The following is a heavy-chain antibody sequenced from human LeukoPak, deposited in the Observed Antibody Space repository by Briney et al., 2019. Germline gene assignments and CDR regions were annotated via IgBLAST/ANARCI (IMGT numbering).Heavy chain of an antibody. CDR1: GFTFSSYA. V-gene: IGHV3-23*01. CDR2: ISGSGGST. CDR3: ARVGWEFYFDF. Sequence: GGSLRLSCAASGFTFSSYAMSWVRQAPGKGLEWVSAISGSGGSTYYADSVKGRFTISRDNSKHTVYLQMNSLRNEDTAVYYCARVGWEFYFDFWGQGILVTVSS. D-gene: IGHD1-26*01. J-gene: IGHJ4*02.